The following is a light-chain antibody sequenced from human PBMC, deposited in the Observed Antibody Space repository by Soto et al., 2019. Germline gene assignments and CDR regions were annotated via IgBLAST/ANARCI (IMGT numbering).Light chain of an antibody. J-gene: IGKJ4*01. Sequence: QGTKSPSPLSASVATRVTITCRASQDISSWLAWYQQKPGEAPKLLIYDASTLYGGVPSRFSGSGSGTDFTLTITSLQAEDFATYYCQQHRMYPSTLGGGTKVDIK. CDR3: QQHRMYPST. CDR1: QDISSW. CDR2: DAS. V-gene: IGKV1-5*01.